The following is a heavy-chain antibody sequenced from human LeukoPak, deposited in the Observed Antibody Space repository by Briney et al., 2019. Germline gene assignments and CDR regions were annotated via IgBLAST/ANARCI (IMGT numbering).Heavy chain of an antibody. Sequence: SETLSLTCTVSGASISSGDYYWSWLRQPPGKGLGWIGYIYYSGRTYYNRSLKSRVTLSVDTSKNQFSLKLSSVTAADTAVYYCARGHRYCSGGSCYSVNWFDPWGQGTLVTVSS. J-gene: IGHJ5*02. CDR3: ARGHRYCSGGSCYSVNWFDP. CDR1: GASISSGDYY. CDR2: IYYSGRT. D-gene: IGHD2-15*01. V-gene: IGHV4-30-4*01.